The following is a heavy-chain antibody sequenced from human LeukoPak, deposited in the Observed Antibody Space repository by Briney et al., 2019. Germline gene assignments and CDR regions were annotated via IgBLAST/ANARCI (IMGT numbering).Heavy chain of an antibody. CDR3: AREPLYSYGYSSFDY. CDR1: GFTFSSYW. CDR2: IKQDGSEK. D-gene: IGHD5-18*01. J-gene: IGHJ4*02. V-gene: IGHV3-7*03. Sequence: GGSLRLSCAASGFTFSSYWTSRVRRAPGKGREGVANIKQDGSEKYYVDSVKGRFTISRDDAKNSLYLQMNSLRAEDTAVYYCAREPLYSYGYSSFDYWGQGTLVTVSS.